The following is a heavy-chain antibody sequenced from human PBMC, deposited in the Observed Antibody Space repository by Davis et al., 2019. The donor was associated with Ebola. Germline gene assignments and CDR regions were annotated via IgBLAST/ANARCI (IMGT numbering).Heavy chain of an antibody. J-gene: IGHJ6*04. D-gene: IGHD2-15*01. V-gene: IGHV1-18*04. CDR1: GYTFTSYG. CDR3: ARALLLGYCSGGSCYGGYYYGMDV. Sequence: AASVKVSCKASGYTFTSYGISWVRQAPGQGPEWMGWISAYNGNTKYSQKFQGRVTITRDTSASTAYMELSSLRSEDTAVYYCARALLLGYCSGGSCYGGYYYGMDVWGKGTTVTVSS. CDR2: ISAYNGNT.